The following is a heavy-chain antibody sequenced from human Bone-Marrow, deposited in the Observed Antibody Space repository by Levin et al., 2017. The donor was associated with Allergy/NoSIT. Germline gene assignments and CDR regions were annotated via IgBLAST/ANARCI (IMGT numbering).Heavy chain of an antibody. V-gene: IGHV3-73*01. J-gene: IGHJ4*02. CDR2: IKSKANSYAT. CDR1: GFIFSGSA. Sequence: SGGSLRLSCAASGFIFSGSAMHWVRQASGKGLEWVGRIKSKANSYATAYAASVQGRFTIFRDESKNTVDLQMNSLKTEDTAVYYCVRSIDGDYVWLDYWGQGTLVTVSS. CDR3: VRSIDGDYVWLDY. D-gene: IGHD4-17*01.